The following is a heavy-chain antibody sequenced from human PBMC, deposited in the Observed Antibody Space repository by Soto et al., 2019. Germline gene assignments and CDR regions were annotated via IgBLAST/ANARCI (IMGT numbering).Heavy chain of an antibody. D-gene: IGHD3-10*01. J-gene: IGHJ5*02. Sequence: QVQLVQSGAEVKKPGASVKVSCKASGYTFTSYAMHWVRQAPGQRLEWMGWINAGNGNTKYSQKFQGRVTITRVTYASTAYMELSSLRSEDTAVYYCARGRTYYGSGSSWFDPWGQGTLVTVSS. CDR2: INAGNGNT. CDR3: ARGRTYYGSGSSWFDP. CDR1: GYTFTSYA. V-gene: IGHV1-3*01.